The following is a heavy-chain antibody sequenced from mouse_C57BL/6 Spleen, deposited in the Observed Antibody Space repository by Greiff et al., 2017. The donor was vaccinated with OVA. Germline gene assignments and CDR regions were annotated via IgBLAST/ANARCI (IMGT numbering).Heavy chain of an antibody. CDR2: IDPSDSYT. CDR3: ARNYDYDGNFDY. CDR1: GYTFTSYW. J-gene: IGHJ2*01. V-gene: IGHV1-69*01. Sequence: VQLQQPGAELVMPGASVKLSCKASGYTFTSYWMHWVKQRPGQGLEWIGEIDPSDSYTNYNQKFKGKSTLTVDKSSSTAYMQLSSLTSEDSAVYYCARNYDYDGNFDYWGQGTTLTVSS. D-gene: IGHD2-4*01.